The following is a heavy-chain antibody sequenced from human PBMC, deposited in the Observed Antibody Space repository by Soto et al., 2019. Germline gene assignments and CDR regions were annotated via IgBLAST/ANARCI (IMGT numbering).Heavy chain of an antibody. CDR2: TYYSGST. Sequence: SETLSLTCTVSGGSISSYYWSWIRQPPGKGLEWIGYTYYSGSTNYNPSLKSRVTISVDTSKNQFSLKLSSVTAADTAVYYCAREGGITMVRGVISYYGMDVWGQGTTVTVSS. CDR1: GGSISSYY. D-gene: IGHD3-10*01. CDR3: AREGGITMVRGVISYYGMDV. V-gene: IGHV4-59*01. J-gene: IGHJ6*02.